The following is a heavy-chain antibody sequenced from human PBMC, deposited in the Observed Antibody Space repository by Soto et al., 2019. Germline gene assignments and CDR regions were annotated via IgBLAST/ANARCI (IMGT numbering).Heavy chain of an antibody. CDR2: INWNGITV. CDR1: GFRFDDYA. CDR3: AKDRYCSGASRYGPPQYRSGEHIGNYGMDV. V-gene: IGHV3-9*01. D-gene: IGHD2-15*01. J-gene: IGHJ6*02. Sequence: GGSLRLSCEVSGFRFDDYAMHWVRQAPGKXLEWVSSINWNGITVADADSVKGRFTISRDNAKNSLYLQMNSLRAEETALYYCAKDRYCSGASRYGPPQYRSGEHIGNYGMDVWGQGTTVTVSS.